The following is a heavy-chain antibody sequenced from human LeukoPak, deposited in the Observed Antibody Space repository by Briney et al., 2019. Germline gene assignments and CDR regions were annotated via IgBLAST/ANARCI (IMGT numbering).Heavy chain of an antibody. J-gene: IGHJ6*02. CDR3: SRDRLFHLYHGMDV. CDR2: IWYDGSNK. D-gene: IGHD2/OR15-2a*01. Sequence: PGRSLRLSCAASGFTFSSYGMHWVRQAPGKGLEWVAVIWYDGSNKYYADSVKGRFTISRDNSKNTLYLQMNSLRAEDTAVYYCSRDRLFHLYHGMDVWGQGTTVTVSS. CDR1: GFTFSSYG. V-gene: IGHV3-33*01.